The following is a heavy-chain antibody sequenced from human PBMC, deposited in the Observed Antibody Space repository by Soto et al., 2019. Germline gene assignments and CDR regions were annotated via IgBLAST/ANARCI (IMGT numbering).Heavy chain of an antibody. Sequence: ASVKVSCKASGYTFTSYDINWVRQATGQGLEWMGWMNPNSGNTGYAQKFQGRVTMTRNTSISTAYMELSSLRSEDTAVYYCATYDFWGGYLGDAFDIWGQGTMVTVSS. D-gene: IGHD3-3*01. CDR3: ATYDFWGGYLGDAFDI. V-gene: IGHV1-8*01. J-gene: IGHJ3*02. CDR2: MNPNSGNT. CDR1: GYTFTSYD.